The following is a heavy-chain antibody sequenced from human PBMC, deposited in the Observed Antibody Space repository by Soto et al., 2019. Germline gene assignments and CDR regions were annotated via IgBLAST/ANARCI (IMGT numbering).Heavy chain of an antibody. V-gene: IGHV3-23*01. CDR2: ISGSGGST. Sequence: EVQLLESGGGLVQPGGSLRLSCAAPGFTFSNYAMNWVRQAPGKGLEWVSVISGSGGSTYYADSVKGRFTISRDNSKNTLYLQMNSLRSEDTAVYYCARRSSGWYFDYWGQGTLVTVSS. CDR1: GFTFSNYA. J-gene: IGHJ4*02. D-gene: IGHD6-19*01. CDR3: ARRSSGWYFDY.